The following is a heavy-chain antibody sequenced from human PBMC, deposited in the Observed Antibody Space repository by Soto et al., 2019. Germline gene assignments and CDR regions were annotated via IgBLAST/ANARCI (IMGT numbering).Heavy chain of an antibody. CDR3: AGTYGGNSGSGWAVDY. J-gene: IGHJ4*02. D-gene: IGHD3-10*01. V-gene: IGHV1-69*01. CDR2: IIPIFGTA. Sequence: QVQLVQSGAEVKKPGSSVKVSCKASGGTFSSYAISWVRQAPGQGLEWMGGIIPIFGTANYAQKFQGRVTITADESTRTAYMELSSLRSEDTAVYYCAGTYGGNSGSGWAVDYWGQGTLVTVSS. CDR1: GGTFSSYA.